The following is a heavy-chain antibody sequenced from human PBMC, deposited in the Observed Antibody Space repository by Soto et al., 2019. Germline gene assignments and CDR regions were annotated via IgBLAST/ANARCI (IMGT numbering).Heavy chain of an antibody. CDR2: IAYDGTNK. V-gene: IGHV3-30*18. CDR3: AKSGYTNDHVHYYFEY. D-gene: IGHD3-16*01. Sequence: GGSLRLSCAGSGLAFSSYTMHLVRQSPGKGLEWVAVIAYDGTNKYYAESVKGRFTISRDNSKNTLFLQMNSLRVEDTAVYYCAKSGYTNDHVHYYFEYWGQGTLVTVSS. J-gene: IGHJ4*02. CDR1: GLAFSSYT.